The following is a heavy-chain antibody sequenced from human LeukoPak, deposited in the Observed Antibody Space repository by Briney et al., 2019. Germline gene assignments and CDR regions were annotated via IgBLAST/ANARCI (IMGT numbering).Heavy chain of an antibody. D-gene: IGHD6-13*01. J-gene: IGHJ4*02. CDR2: ITSSGDTT. V-gene: IGHV3-23*01. CDR3: AKGSAGYSSTWDRYFDY. Sequence: GGSLILSCPASGFTFSSYAMSWVRQAPGKGLAWVSTITSSGDTTSYADSVRGRFTISRDNSNNTLYLQMNTLRAEDTAVYYCAKGSAGYSSTWDRYFDYWGQGTLVTVSS. CDR1: GFTFSSYA.